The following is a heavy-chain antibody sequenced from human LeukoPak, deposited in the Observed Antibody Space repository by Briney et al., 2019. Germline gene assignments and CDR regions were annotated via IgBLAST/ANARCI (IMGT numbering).Heavy chain of an antibody. CDR2: IKPDGSEI. D-gene: IGHD2-15*01. J-gene: IGHJ4*02. CDR1: GFTFSNYW. V-gene: IGHV3-7*01. CDR3: ARDLSGPSFY. Sequence: GGSLRLSCAASGFTFSNYWMSWLRQAPGKGLERVVNIKPDGSEIYSVESVKGRFTISRDNAKDSLYLQMNSLRVEDTAVYYCARDLSGPSFYWGQGTLVTVSS.